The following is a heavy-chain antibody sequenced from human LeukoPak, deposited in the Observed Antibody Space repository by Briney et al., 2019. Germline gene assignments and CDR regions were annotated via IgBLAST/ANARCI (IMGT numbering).Heavy chain of an antibody. CDR1: GGSISTTGYY. Sequence: SETLSLTCTVSGGSISTTGYYWAWIRQPPGKGLEWIASIYYSGSTYYNSSLKSRVTISVDTSRNQFSLRLSSMTAADTALYYCASDKGYSNNYFDYWGQGTLVTVSS. CDR2: IYYSGST. V-gene: IGHV4-39*01. J-gene: IGHJ4*01. D-gene: IGHD6-13*01. CDR3: ASDKGYSNNYFDY.